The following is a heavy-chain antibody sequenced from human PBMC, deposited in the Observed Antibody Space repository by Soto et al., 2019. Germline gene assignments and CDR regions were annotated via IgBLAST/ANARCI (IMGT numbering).Heavy chain of an antibody. CDR2: ITPMVRMA. CDR1: GDTFRFYT. D-gene: IGHD3-10*01. Sequence: QVQMVQSGAELKKPGSSVKVSCTASGDTFRFYTMNWVRQAPGQGPEWMGRITPMVRMANYAQKFQGRVTIMADKSTSTSYMELSSVRSEDTAGYYCTTNYAPGSAPFDYWGQGTLVTVSS. J-gene: IGHJ4*02. V-gene: IGHV1-69*02. CDR3: TTNYAPGSAPFDY.